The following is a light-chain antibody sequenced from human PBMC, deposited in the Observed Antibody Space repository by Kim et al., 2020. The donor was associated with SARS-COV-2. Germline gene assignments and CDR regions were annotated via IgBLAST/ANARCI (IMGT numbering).Light chain of an antibody. CDR3: QQYYSTPYT. Sequence: RATINCKSSQSVLYSSNNKNYLAWYQQKPGQPPKLLIYWASTRVSGVPDRFSGSGSGTDFTLTISSLQAEDVAVYYCQQYYSTPYTFGQGTKLEI. CDR2: WAS. CDR1: QSVLYSSNNKNY. J-gene: IGKJ2*01. V-gene: IGKV4-1*01.